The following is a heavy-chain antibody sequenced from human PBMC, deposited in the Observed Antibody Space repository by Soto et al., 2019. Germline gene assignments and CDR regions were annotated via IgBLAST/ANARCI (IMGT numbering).Heavy chain of an antibody. V-gene: IGHV1-3*01. J-gene: IGHJ4*02. D-gene: IGHD3-3*01. CDR3: ARVQDYDFWSGYPTYYFDY. CDR2: INAGNGNT. CDR1: GYTFTSYA. Sequence: GASVKVSCKASGYTFTSYAMHWVRQAPGQRLDWMGWINAGNGNTKYSQKFQGRVTITRDTSASTAYMELSSLRSEDTAVYYCARVQDYDFWSGYPTYYFDYWGQGTLVTVSS.